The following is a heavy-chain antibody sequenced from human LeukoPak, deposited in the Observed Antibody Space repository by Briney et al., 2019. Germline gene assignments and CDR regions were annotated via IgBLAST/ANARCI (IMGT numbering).Heavy chain of an antibody. J-gene: IGHJ4*02. CDR1: GYTFTSYD. D-gene: IGHD3-22*01. CDR2: MNPNSGNT. CDR3: ARDDSSGYSHDY. V-gene: IGHV1-8*02. Sequence: ASVKVSCKASGYTFTSYDINWVRQATGQGLEWMGWMNPNSGNTGYAQKFQGRVTMTRDMSTSTVYMELSSLRSEDTAVYYCARDDSSGYSHDYWGQGTLVTVSS.